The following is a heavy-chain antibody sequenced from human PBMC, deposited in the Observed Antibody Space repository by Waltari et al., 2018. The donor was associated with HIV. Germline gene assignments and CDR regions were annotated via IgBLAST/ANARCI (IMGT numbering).Heavy chain of an antibody. J-gene: IGHJ4*02. CDR2: RVDDTRYP. CDR1: GFRFRSYS. Sequence: EVKLVESGGGLIQPGGSLRLSCATSGFRFRSYSMNWDRQAPGEGLEWLANRVDDTRYPYYADSLKGRFTISRDNAEDSVYLQMTNLRVEDTAVYYCVRDYKWAFDYWGQGTRVTVSS. CDR3: VRDYKWAFDY. V-gene: IGHV3-48*01. D-gene: IGHD1-20*01.